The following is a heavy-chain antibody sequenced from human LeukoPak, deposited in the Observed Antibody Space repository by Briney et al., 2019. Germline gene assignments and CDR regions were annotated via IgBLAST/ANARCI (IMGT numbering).Heavy chain of an antibody. CDR1: GFTFRSYA. D-gene: IGHD6-19*01. CDR3: TRDRYSSGWYPVPDY. V-gene: IGHV3-49*04. J-gene: IGHJ4*02. CDR2: IRSKAYGGTT. Sequence: GGSLRLSCAASGFTFRSYAMSWVRQAPGKGLEWVGFIRSKAYGGTTEYAASVKGRFTISRDDSKSIAYLQMNSLKTEDTAVYYCTRDRYSSGWYPVPDYWGQGTLVTVSS.